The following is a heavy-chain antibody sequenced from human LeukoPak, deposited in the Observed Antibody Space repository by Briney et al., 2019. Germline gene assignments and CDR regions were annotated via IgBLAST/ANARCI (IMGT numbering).Heavy chain of an antibody. V-gene: IGHV3-30*02. CDR1: GFTFSSYG. D-gene: IGHD3-10*01. CDR2: IRYDGSNK. Sequence: GGSLRLSCAASGFTFSSYGMHWVRQAPGKGLEWVAFIRYDGSNKYYADSVKGRFTISRDNSKNTLYLQMNSLRAEDTAVYYCARQRWFGESFFDYWGQGTLVTVSS. CDR3: ARQRWFGESFFDY. J-gene: IGHJ4*02.